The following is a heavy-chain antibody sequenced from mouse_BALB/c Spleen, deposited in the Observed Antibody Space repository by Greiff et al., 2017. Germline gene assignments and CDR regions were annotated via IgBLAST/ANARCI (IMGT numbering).Heavy chain of an antibody. J-gene: IGHJ4*01. V-gene: IGHV5-6-5*01. CDR1: GFTFSSYA. CDR3: ARGRYGNYVYYAMDD. CDR2: ISSGGST. D-gene: IGHD2-10*02. Sequence: EVKLMESGGGLVQPGGSRKLSCAASGFTFSSYAMSWVRQTPEKRLEWVASISSGGSTYYPDSVKGRFTISRDNARNILYLQMSSLRSEDTAMYYCARGRYGNYVYYAMDDWGQGTSVTVSS.